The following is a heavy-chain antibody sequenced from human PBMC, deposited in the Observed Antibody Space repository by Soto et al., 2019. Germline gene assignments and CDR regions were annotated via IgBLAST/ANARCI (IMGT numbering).Heavy chain of an antibody. CDR3: ARDDVSMVTTSLDY. V-gene: IGHV3-30*03. CDR2: ISHDSRDK. CDR1: GLSSRNFG. Sequence: GGSLRLSCAASGLSSRNFGIHWVRQAPGKGLQWLAVISHDSRDKRFADSMQGRIDISRDNSNNTLYLQMNSLRGEDTALYYCARDDVSMVTTSLDYWGLGTLVTVSS. D-gene: IGHD2-21*02. J-gene: IGHJ4*02.